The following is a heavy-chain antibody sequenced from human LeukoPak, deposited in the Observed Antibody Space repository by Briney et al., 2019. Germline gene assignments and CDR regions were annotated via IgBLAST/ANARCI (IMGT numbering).Heavy chain of an antibody. CDR2: ISSNGGST. V-gene: IGHV3-64D*06. Sequence: GGSLRLSCVVSGFSLRNHAMHWVRQAPGKGLEHVSGISSNGGSTYYADSVKGRFTISRDDSKNTLYLQMSSLRAEDTAVYYCVKDEGNYDTSGYHGLAYWGQGTLVTVSS. J-gene: IGHJ4*02. D-gene: IGHD3-22*01. CDR3: VKDEGNYDTSGYHGLAY. CDR1: GFSLRNHA.